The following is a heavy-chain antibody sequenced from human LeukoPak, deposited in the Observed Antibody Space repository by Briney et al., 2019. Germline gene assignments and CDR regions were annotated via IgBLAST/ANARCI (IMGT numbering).Heavy chain of an antibody. J-gene: IGHJ4*02. CDR2: VSPDGSST. V-gene: IGHV3-74*01. CDR3: ARGCYGEYVCLDN. CDR1: GFTFSNYW. D-gene: IGHD4-17*01. Sequence: PGGSLRLSCAASGFTFSNYWMHWVRQAPGKGLVWVSRVSPDGSSTNYADSVRGRFTISRDNAKNTLYLQMHSLTAEGTAVYYCARGCYGEYVCLDNWGQGALVTVSS.